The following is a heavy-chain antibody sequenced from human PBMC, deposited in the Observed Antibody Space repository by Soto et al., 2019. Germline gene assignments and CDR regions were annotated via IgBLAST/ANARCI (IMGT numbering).Heavy chain of an antibody. CDR2: ISWNSGSI. CDR1: GFTFDDYA. J-gene: IGHJ5*02. V-gene: IGHV3-9*01. Sequence: PGGSLRLPCAASGFTFDDYAMHWVRQAPGKGLEWVSGISWNSGSIGYADSVKGRFTISRDNAKNSLYLQMNSLRAEDTALYYCAGSLYHPHDHGPIRATLGDWLDPWGQGTLVTVSS. D-gene: IGHD3-16*01. CDR3: AGSLYHPHDHGPIRATLGDWLDP.